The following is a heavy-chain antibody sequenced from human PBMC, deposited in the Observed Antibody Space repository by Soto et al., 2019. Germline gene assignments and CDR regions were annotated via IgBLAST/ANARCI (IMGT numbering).Heavy chain of an antibody. CDR1: GYTFTSYG. Sequence: ASVKVSCKASGYTFTSYGISWVRQAPGQGLEWMGWISPYNGKTSYAQKLQGRVTITADTSTSTAYMELSSLRSEDTAVYYCASPHLYYYDSRPDAFDIWGQGTMVTVSS. J-gene: IGHJ3*02. V-gene: IGHV1-18*01. D-gene: IGHD3-22*01. CDR3: ASPHLYYYDSRPDAFDI. CDR2: ISPYNGKT.